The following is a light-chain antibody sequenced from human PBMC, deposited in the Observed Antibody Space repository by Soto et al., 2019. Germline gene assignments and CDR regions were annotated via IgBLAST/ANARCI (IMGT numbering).Light chain of an antibody. CDR3: QQYNTYSWT. Sequence: DIQMTQSPSTLSASVGDRVTITCRASQSINAWLAWYQQKPGKAPKLLIYDVSTLDSGVPSRFSGSASGTEFTLTISSLQPDDFATYYCQQYNTYSWTFGQGTKVDI. V-gene: IGKV1-5*01. CDR1: QSINAW. CDR2: DVS. J-gene: IGKJ1*01.